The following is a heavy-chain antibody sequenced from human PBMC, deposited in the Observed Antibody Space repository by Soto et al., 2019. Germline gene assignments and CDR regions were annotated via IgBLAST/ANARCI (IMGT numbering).Heavy chain of an antibody. CDR3: GRDVYCSGGSCWFDP. D-gene: IGHD2-15*01. CDR1: GYTFTSYG. CDR2: ISAYNGNT. Sequence: ASVKVSCKASGYTFTSYGISWVRQAPGKGLEWMGWISAYNGNTNYAQKLQGRVTMTTDTSTSTAYMELRSLRSEDTAVYYCGRDVYCSGGSCWFDPWGQGTLVTVSS. V-gene: IGHV1-18*01. J-gene: IGHJ5*02.